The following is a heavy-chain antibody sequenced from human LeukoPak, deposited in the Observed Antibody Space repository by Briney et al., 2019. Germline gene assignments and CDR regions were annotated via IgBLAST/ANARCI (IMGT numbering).Heavy chain of an antibody. CDR3: AREGWELLDC. V-gene: IGHV4-59*01. D-gene: IGHD1-26*01. CDR2: IYYSGST. J-gene: IGHJ4*02. CDR1: GGSISSYY. Sequence: PSETLSLTCTVSGGSISSYYWSWIRRPPGKGLEWIGYIYYSGSTNYNPSLKSRVTISVDTSKNQFSLKLSSVTAADTAVYYCAREGWELLDCWGQGTLVTVSS.